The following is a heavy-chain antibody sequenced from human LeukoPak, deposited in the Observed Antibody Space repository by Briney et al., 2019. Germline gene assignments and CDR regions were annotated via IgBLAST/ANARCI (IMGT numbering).Heavy chain of an antibody. Sequence: GGSLRLSCAASGFTFSSYEMNWVRQAPGKGLEWVSYISSSGSTIYYADSVEGRFTISRDNAKNSLYLQMNSLRAEDTAVYYCARDGSSVAGSILSFDYWGQGTLVTVSS. D-gene: IGHD6-19*01. V-gene: IGHV3-48*03. CDR3: ARDGSSVAGSILSFDY. CDR2: ISSSGSTI. J-gene: IGHJ4*02. CDR1: GFTFSSYE.